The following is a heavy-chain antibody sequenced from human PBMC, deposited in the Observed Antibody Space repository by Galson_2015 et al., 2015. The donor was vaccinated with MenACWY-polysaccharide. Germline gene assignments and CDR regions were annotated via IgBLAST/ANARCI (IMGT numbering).Heavy chain of an antibody. CDR1: GGSLSGSY. V-gene: IGHV4-59*01. CDR3: ARSGTSTSWLYYYGMDV. D-gene: IGHD2-2*01. Sequence: LSLTCTVSGGSLSGSYWSWTRQPPGKGLEWIGYIYYSGSTNYNPSLKSRVTMSLDISKNQFSLKLSSVTAADTAVYYCARSGTSTSWLYYYGMDVWGQGTTVTVSS. J-gene: IGHJ6*02. CDR2: IYYSGST.